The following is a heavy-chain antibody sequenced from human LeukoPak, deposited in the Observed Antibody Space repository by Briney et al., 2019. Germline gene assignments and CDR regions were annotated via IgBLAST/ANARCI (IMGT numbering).Heavy chain of an antibody. D-gene: IGHD2-2*02. Sequence: QPGGSLRLSCAASGXTFSSYEVNWVRQAPGKGLEWVSYISSSGSTIYYADSVKGRFTISRDNAKNSLYLQMNSLRAEDTAVYYCASGGYCSSTSCYIDAFDIWGQGTMVTVSS. V-gene: IGHV3-48*03. J-gene: IGHJ3*02. CDR1: GXTFSSYE. CDR3: ASGGYCSSTSCYIDAFDI. CDR2: ISSSGSTI.